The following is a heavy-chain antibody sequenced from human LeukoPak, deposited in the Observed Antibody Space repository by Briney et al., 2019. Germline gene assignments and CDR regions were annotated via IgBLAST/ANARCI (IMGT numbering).Heavy chain of an antibody. D-gene: IGHD2-15*01. J-gene: IGHJ3*02. Sequence: ASVNVSCKASGYTFTSYGISWVRQAPGQGLEWMGWISAYNGNTNYAQKLQGRVTMTTDTSTSTAYMELRSLRSDDTAVYYCARVIVVVVAAKFVGDAFDIWGQGTMVTVSS. CDR3: ARVIVVVVAAKFVGDAFDI. CDR1: GYTFTSYG. V-gene: IGHV1-18*01. CDR2: ISAYNGNT.